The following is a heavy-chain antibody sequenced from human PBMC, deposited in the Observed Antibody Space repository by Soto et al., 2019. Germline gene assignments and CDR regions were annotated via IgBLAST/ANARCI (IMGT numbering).Heavy chain of an antibody. CDR3: ARGPNWGYRFDA. V-gene: IGHV1-69*06. CDR2: LIPLFGTT. CDR1: GGTFSGHA. Sequence: QVQLVQSGAEVRKPRSSVKVSCEASGGTFSGHAISWVRQAPGQGPEWMGGLIPLFGTTQHAQRFQGRLTITADKSTTTAYMELTSLRFEDTAIYYCARGPNWGYRFDAWGQGTLVTVSS. D-gene: IGHD7-27*01. J-gene: IGHJ4*02.